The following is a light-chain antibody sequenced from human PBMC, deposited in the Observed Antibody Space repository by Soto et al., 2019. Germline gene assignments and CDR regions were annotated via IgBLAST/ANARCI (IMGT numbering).Light chain of an antibody. CDR2: DVF. CDR1: SSDVGGYNY. J-gene: IGLJ2*01. CDR3: SSYTSSKTLL. Sequence: QSALTQPASVSGSPGQSITISCTGTSSDVGGYNYVAWYQQYPGKAPKLMIYDVFNRPSGVSNRFSASKSGNTASLTISGLQAEDEAEYYCSSYTSSKTLLFGGGTKLTVL. V-gene: IGLV2-14*01.